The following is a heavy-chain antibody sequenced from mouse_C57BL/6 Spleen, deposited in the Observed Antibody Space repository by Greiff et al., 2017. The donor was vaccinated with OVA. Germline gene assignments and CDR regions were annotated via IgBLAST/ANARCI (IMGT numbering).Heavy chain of an antibody. Sequence: VQLQQPGAELVKPGASVKLSCKASGYTFTSYWMQWVKQRPGQGLEWIGEIDPSDSYTNYNQKFKGKATLTVDTSSSTAYMQLSSLTSEDSAVYYCARRGTTVVATTDFDYWSQGTTLTVSS. CDR1: GYTFTSYW. CDR2: IDPSDSYT. D-gene: IGHD1-1*01. V-gene: IGHV1-50*01. CDR3: ARRGTTVVATTDFDY. J-gene: IGHJ2*01.